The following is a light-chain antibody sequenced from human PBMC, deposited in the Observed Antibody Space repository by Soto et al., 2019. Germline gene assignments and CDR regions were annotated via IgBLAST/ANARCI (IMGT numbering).Light chain of an antibody. CDR2: AAS. Sequence: DIQMTQSPSSLSASVGDRVTITCRASHDISNSLAWYQQKPGQVPKLMIFAASTLQSGVPSRFSGSGSGTDFTLTINSLQPEDVATYYCQKYNGAPPLFTFGPGTKVDIK. V-gene: IGKV1-27*01. CDR1: HDISNS. CDR3: QKYNGAPPLFT. J-gene: IGKJ3*01.